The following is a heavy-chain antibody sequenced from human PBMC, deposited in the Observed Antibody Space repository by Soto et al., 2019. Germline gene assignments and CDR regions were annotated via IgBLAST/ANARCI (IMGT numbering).Heavy chain of an antibody. Sequence: SQTLSLTCVISGDSVSSDSVAWNWIRLSPSRGLEWLGRTYYRSKWYNDNTVSVKRRISINPDTSKNQLSLQLNSVTPEDKAVFFCARDGTRYSGTYSYYYGMDVWGPGTTVTVSS. V-gene: IGHV6-1*01. CDR3: ARDGTRYSGTYSYYYGMDV. CDR2: TYYRSKWYN. D-gene: IGHD1-26*01. J-gene: IGHJ6*02. CDR1: GDSVSSDSVA.